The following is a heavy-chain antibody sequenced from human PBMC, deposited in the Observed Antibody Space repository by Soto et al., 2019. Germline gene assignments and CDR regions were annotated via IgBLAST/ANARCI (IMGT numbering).Heavy chain of an antibody. J-gene: IGHJ6*02. CDR1: GGTFSSYF. CDR3: ARETPSAAAAYYYYGLDV. CDR2: IIPVFGTA. D-gene: IGHD6-13*01. V-gene: IGHV1-69*01. Sequence: QVQLVQSGAEVKKAGSSVKVSCKVSGGTFSSYFINWVRQAPGQGLEWVGGIIPVFGTASYAEKFQGRVTITAEESTSTADLELSSLRPDDAAVYYCARETPSAAAAYYYYGLDVWGQGTTVTVPS.